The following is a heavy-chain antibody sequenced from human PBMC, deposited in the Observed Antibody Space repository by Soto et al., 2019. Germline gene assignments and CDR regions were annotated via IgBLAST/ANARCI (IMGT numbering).Heavy chain of an antibody. Sequence: PGASRRLSCAASAFTFSDYYLTRNHPAPGHGLRWVSHVSCTSSNTNSADSVKGRFTMSRDNTNSALYLHMDSRRGEDMAVYYCARYSGSYYQVDYYYGIDVWGQGTTVTVS. V-gene: IGHV3-11*06. D-gene: IGHD1-26*01. CDR1: AFTFSDYY. CDR2: VSCTSSNT. CDR3: ARYSGSYYQVDYYYGIDV. J-gene: IGHJ6*02.